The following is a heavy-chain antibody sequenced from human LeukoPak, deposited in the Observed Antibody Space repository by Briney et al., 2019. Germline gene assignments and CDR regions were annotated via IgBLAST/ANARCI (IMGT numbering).Heavy chain of an antibody. V-gene: IGHV4-34*01. D-gene: IGHD3-10*01. CDR3: ARQLYVSGSYYAPMDV. CDR1: GGSFSGYY. CDR2: INHSGSA. Sequence: SETLSLTCAVYGGSFSGYYWSWIRQPPGKGLEWIGEINHSGSANYNPSLKSRVTISVDTSKNQFSLKMSSVTAADTAVYFCARQLYVSGSYYAPMDVWGKGTTVTISS. J-gene: IGHJ6*03.